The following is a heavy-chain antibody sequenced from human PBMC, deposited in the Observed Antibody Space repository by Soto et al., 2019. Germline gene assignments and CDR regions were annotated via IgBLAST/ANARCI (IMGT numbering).Heavy chain of an antibody. CDR1: GFTFRSGR. CDR2: IKSKADGGTT. Sequence: EVQLVESGGGLVKPGGSLRLSCAASGFTFRSGRMNWVRQAPGKGPEWVGHIKSKADGGTTDYAAPVKGRFTISRDDSKDTLYLQMDSLKAEDTGVYYCTLEGVAVAGPRHGYWGQGTLVTVSS. J-gene: IGHJ4*02. CDR3: TLEGVAVAGPRHGY. V-gene: IGHV3-15*07. D-gene: IGHD6-19*01.